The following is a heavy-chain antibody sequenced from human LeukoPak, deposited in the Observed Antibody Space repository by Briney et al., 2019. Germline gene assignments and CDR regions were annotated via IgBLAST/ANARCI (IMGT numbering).Heavy chain of an antibody. Sequence: PGGSLRLSCAASGFTFSNAWMSWVRQAPGKGLEWVGRIKSKTDGGTTGYAAPVKGRFTISRDDSKNTLYLQMNSLKTEDTAVYYCTTPYDYDFWSGYDYWGQGTLVTVSS. CDR1: GFTFSNAW. J-gene: IGHJ4*02. D-gene: IGHD3-3*01. V-gene: IGHV3-15*01. CDR3: TTPYDYDFWSGYDY. CDR2: IKSKTDGGTT.